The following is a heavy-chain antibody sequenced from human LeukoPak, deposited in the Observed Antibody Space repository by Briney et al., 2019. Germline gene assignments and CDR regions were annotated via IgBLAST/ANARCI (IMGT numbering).Heavy chain of an antibody. J-gene: IGHJ4*02. CDR3: AKESPHFDY. V-gene: IGHV3-23*01. CDR2: ISGSGETT. Sequence: GGSLRLSCAASGFTFTSYAMSWVRQAPGKGLAWVSTISGSGETTYYADSVKGRFTISRDNSKNALYLQMNSLRAEDTAIYYCAKESPHFDYWGQGTLVTVSS. CDR1: GFTFTSYA.